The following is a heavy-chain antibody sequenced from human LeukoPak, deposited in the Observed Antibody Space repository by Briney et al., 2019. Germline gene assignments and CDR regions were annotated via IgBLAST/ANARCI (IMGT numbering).Heavy chain of an antibody. CDR1: VGSISSYY. D-gene: IGHD6-19*01. Sequence: SSETLSLTCTVSVGSISSYYWSWIRQPAGKGPEWIERIYASGSTNYNPSLKSRVTMSVDTSKNQFSLKLSSVTAADTAVYYCARGDRAVAGAWGWFDPWGQGTLVTVSS. CDR3: ARGDRAVAGAWGWFDP. J-gene: IGHJ5*02. V-gene: IGHV4-4*07. CDR2: IYASGST.